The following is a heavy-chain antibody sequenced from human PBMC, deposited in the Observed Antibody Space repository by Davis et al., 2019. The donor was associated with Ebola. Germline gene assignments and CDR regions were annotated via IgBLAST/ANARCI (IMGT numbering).Heavy chain of an antibody. CDR1: GFTFSSYS. V-gene: IGHV3-21*01. CDR3: ALYYDFWSGYYTDYYGMDV. Sequence: PGGSLRLSCAASGFTFSSYSMNWVRQAPGKGLEWVSSISSSSSYIYYADSVKGRFTISRDNAKNSLYLQMNSLRAEDTAVYYCALYYDFWSGYYTDYYGMDVWGQGTTVTVSS. CDR2: ISSSSSYI. J-gene: IGHJ6*02. D-gene: IGHD3-3*01.